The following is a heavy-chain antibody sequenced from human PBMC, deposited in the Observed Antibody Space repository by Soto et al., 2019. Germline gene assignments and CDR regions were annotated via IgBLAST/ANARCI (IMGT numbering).Heavy chain of an antibody. CDR2: IIHSGDST. Sequence: TASGFTVSTYAMSWVRQAPGKGLEWVSKIIHSGDSTYYADSVKGRFTISRDNSKNTVYLQMNSMRAENTAVYYCATGQQLSNLGQGTLVIGSS. V-gene: IGHV3-23*01. D-gene: IGHD6-13*01. CDR3: ATGQQLSN. CDR1: GFTVSTYA. J-gene: IGHJ4*02.